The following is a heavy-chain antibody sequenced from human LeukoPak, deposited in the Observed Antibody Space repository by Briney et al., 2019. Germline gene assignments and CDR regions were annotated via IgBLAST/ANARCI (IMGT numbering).Heavy chain of an antibody. CDR1: GYSISSGYY. CDR2: IYYSGST. D-gene: IGHD3-16*01. J-gene: IGHJ4*02. Sequence: SETLSLTCTVSGYSISSGYYWSWIRQPPGKGLEWIGYIYYSGSTNYNPSLKSRVTISVDTSKNQFSLKLSSVTAADTAVYYCARVGGSIDYWGQGTLVTVSS. V-gene: IGHV4-61*01. CDR3: ARVGGSIDY.